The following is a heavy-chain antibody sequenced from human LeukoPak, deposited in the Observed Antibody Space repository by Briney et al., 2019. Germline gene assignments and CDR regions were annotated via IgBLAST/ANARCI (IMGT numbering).Heavy chain of an antibody. CDR3: ARDLKDSYGSGSYWVPMDV. Sequence: LPETLSLTCTVSGGSISSYYWSWIRQPPGKGLEWIGYIYYSGSTNYNPSLKSRVTISVDTSKNQFSLQLNSVTPEDTAVYYCARDLKDSYGSGSYWVPMDVWGQGTTVTVSS. V-gene: IGHV4-59*12. CDR1: GGSISSYY. D-gene: IGHD3-10*01. CDR2: IYYSGST. J-gene: IGHJ6*02.